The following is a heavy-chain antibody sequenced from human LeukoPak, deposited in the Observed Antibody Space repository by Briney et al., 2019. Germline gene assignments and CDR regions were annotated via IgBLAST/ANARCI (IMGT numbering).Heavy chain of an antibody. CDR3: AKDMRPTLYYRSSPNNLFDP. D-gene: IGHD6-6*01. J-gene: IGHJ5*02. CDR1: GFTFSSYA. CDR2: ISVSGGST. Sequence: GGSLRLSCAASGFTFSSYAMSWVPQAPGKGLEWVSAISVSGGSTYYADSVKGRFTIYRDNPKHTLSLQMNSLGAEDTAVYYCAKDMRPTLYYRSSPNNLFDPWGEGTPVTVSS. V-gene: IGHV3-23*01.